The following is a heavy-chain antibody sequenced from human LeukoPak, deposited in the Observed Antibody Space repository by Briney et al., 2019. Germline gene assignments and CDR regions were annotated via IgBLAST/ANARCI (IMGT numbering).Heavy chain of an antibody. V-gene: IGHV4-61*02. J-gene: IGHJ6*02. CDR3: ARGNVDTALVTGYYYYYGMDG. D-gene: IGHD5-18*01. Sequence: SETLSLTCTVSGGSISSGSYYWSWIRQPAGKGLEWIGRIYTSGSTNYNPSLKSRVTISVDTSKDQFSLKLSSVAAADTAVYYCARGNVDTALVTGYYYYYGMDGWGQGTKVTVSS. CDR2: IYTSGST. CDR1: GGSISSGSYY.